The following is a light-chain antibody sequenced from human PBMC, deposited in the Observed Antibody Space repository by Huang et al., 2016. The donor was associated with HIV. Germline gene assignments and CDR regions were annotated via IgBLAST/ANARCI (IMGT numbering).Light chain of an antibody. CDR2: WAS. Sequence: DIVMTQSPDSLPVSLGERATINCKSSQSVLSSSNNENYLAWYQQKPGQPPKLLIYWASTRESGVPDRFSGSGSGTDFTLTITSRQAEDVAVYYCQQYYTTPPTFGPGTKLDIK. V-gene: IGKV4-1*01. CDR3: QQYYTTPPT. J-gene: IGKJ3*01. CDR1: QSVLSSSNNENY.